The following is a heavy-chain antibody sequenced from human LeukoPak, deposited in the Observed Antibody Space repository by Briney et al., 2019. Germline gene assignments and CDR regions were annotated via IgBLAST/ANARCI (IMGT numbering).Heavy chain of an antibody. D-gene: IGHD1-26*01. CDR1: GGSISSSSYY. J-gene: IGHJ4*02. V-gene: IGHV4-39*01. CDR2: IYYSGST. Sequence: SETLSLTCTVSGGSISSSSYYWGWIRQPPGKGLEWIGSIYYSGSTYYNPSLKSRVTISVDTSKNQFSLKLSSVTAADTAVYYCARRRGSYPDYWGQGTLVTVSS. CDR3: ARRRGSYPDY.